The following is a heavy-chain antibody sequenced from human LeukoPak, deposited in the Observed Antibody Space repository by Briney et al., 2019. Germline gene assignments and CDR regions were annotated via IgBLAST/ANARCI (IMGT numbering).Heavy chain of an antibody. CDR2: FIGGGGST. CDR1: GFTFSTYA. D-gene: IGHD2-15*01. Sequence: GGSLRLSCAASGFTFSTYAMNWVRQAPGKGLEWVSVFIGGGGSTYYADSVKGRFTISRDNSKNTLYLQMNSLRAEDTAVYYCAKRGGYSFDYWGQGTLVAVSS. V-gene: IGHV3-23*01. CDR3: AKRGGYSFDY. J-gene: IGHJ4*02.